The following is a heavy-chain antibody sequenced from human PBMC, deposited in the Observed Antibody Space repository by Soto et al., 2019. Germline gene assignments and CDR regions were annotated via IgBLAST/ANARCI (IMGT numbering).Heavy chain of an antibody. Sequence: GGSLRLSCAASGFTFSSYGMHWVRQAPGKGLEWVVVISYDGSNKYYADSVKGRFTISRDNSKSTLYLQMNSLRAEDTAVYYCAKDPRIQLWSHLYFDYWGQGTLVTVSS. CDR2: ISYDGSNK. CDR3: AKDPRIQLWSHLYFDY. D-gene: IGHD5-18*01. CDR1: GFTFSSYG. J-gene: IGHJ4*02. V-gene: IGHV3-30*18.